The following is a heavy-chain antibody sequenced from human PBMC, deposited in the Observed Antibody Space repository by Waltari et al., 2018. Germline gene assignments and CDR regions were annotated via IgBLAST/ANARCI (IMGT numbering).Heavy chain of an antibody. CDR1: GFTSSRYS. D-gene: IGHD3-10*01. V-gene: IGHV3-21*01. CDR3: ARESYYGSGSTGDY. J-gene: IGHJ4*02. CDR2: ISSSSSYI. Sequence: EVQLVESGGGLVKPGGSLRLSCAASGFTSSRYSMTWVRQAPGKGLEWVSAISSSSSYIYYADSVKGRFTISRDNAKNSLYLQMNSLRAEDTAVYYCARESYYGSGSTGDYWGQGTLVTVSS.